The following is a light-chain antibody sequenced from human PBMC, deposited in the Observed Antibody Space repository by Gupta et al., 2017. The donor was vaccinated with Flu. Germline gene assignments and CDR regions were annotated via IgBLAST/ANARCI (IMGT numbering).Light chain of an antibody. CDR1: QSGLHSSNNKNY. V-gene: IGKV4-1*01. Sequence: DIVLTQSPDSLAVSLGERASINCKSSQSGLHSSNNKNYLNWYQQKPGQPPKLLVSWASTRESGVPERFSGSGSGTDFTLTISSLQAEDVAVYYCQQDDHTPRTFGQGTKVEVK. CDR3: QQDDHTPRT. CDR2: WAS. J-gene: IGKJ1*01.